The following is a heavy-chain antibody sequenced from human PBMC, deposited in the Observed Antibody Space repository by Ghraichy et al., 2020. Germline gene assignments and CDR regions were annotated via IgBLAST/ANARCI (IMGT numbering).Heavy chain of an antibody. CDR2: ISYDGSNK. V-gene: IGHV3-30-3*01. J-gene: IGHJ3*02. CDR1: GFTFSSYA. Sequence: GGSMRLSCAASGFTFSSYAMQWVRQAPGKGLEWVAVISYDGSNKYYADSVKGRFTISRDNSKNTLYLQMNSLRAEDTAVYYCARTGIVGATGLEGAFDIWGQGTMLTFSS. CDR3: ARTGIVGATGLEGAFDI. D-gene: IGHD1-26*01.